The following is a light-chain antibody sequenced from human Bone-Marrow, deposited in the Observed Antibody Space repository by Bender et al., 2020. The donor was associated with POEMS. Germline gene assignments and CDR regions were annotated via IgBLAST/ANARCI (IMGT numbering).Light chain of an antibody. CDR2: EVS. CDR1: NSDVGAYKY. Sequence: QSALTQPPSASGSPGQSVTISCTGTNSDVGAYKYVSWYQQHPGKVPKLMIFEVSKRPSGVPDRFSGSKSGNTASLTISGLQAEDEADYYCSSHTTSGTYVFGTGTKVTVL. J-gene: IGLJ1*01. V-gene: IGLV2-8*01. CDR3: SSHTTSGTYV.